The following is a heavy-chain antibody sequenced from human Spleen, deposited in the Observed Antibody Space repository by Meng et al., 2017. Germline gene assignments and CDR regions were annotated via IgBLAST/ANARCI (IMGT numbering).Heavy chain of an antibody. D-gene: IGHD5-18*01. J-gene: IGHJ4*02. CDR2: IVQDGSHI. CDR3: ARGYSYGTFDY. V-gene: IGHV3-30*10. CDR1: GFTFPMFA. Sequence: QEQLVESGGGVVQPGRSLRLSCAASGFTFPMFAMHWVRQATGKGLEWLAVIVQDGSHIVYTDSVKGRFTISRDNSQSTVYLQMNNLRGDDTAIYYCARGYSYGTFDYWGQGTLVTVSS.